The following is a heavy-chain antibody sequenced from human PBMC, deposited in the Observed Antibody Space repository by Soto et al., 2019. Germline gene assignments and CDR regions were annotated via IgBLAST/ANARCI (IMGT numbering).Heavy chain of an antibody. J-gene: IGHJ4*02. D-gene: IGHD2-2*01. V-gene: IGHV4-31*03. Sequence: QVQLQESGPGLVKPSQTLSLTCTVSGGDITSAGFYWSWIRQHPEKGLEWIGYIYYSGDTFYNPSLKSRRTISLDSSKTHFFLQLTSVSAADPAVYYRARGGTNWGPGTLVTVSS. CDR2: IYYSGDT. CDR1: GGDITSAGFY. CDR3: ARGGTN.